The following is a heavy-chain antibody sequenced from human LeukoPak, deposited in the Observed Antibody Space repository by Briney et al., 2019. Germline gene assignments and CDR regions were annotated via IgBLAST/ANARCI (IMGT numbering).Heavy chain of an antibody. CDR3: AKDRSRQQMWGTIKKWFDP. Sequence: KPGGSLRLSCAASGFTFSSYSMNWVRQAPGKGLEWVSSISSSSSYIYYADSVKGRFTISRDNAKNSLYLQMNSLRTEDTAVYFCAKDRSRQQMWGTIKKWFDPWGQGTLVSVSS. V-gene: IGHV3-21*01. CDR2: ISSSSSYI. D-gene: IGHD5-24*01. J-gene: IGHJ5*02. CDR1: GFTFSSYS.